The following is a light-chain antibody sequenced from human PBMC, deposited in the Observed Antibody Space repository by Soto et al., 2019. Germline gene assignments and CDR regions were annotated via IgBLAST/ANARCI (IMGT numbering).Light chain of an antibody. CDR2: AAS. Sequence: DIRLTQSPSFLSASIRDRVTITCRASQGVGNYLAWYQRKPGKAPKLLIYAASTLQSGVPSRFSGSGSGTEFTLTITSLQPEDFATYYCQQLKSYPRTFGQGTKLEI. V-gene: IGKV1-9*01. CDR1: QGVGNY. CDR3: QQLKSYPRT. J-gene: IGKJ2*01.